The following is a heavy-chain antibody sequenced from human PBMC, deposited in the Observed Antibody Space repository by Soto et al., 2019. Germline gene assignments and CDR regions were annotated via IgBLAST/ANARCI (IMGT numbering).Heavy chain of an antibody. CDR2: INPSGATT. CDR3: ARRDCFSSSCYFKY. CDR1: GYTFTSYY. Sequence: QVSLVQSGAEVKKTGASVKVSCKASGYTFTSYYVHWVRQAPGQGLEWMGIINPSGATTTYAQNFQGRVAMTRDTSTSTGYMELRSLRSEDTAVYYCARRDCFSSSCYFKYWGQGTLVTVSS. J-gene: IGHJ4*02. D-gene: IGHD2-2*01. V-gene: IGHV1-46*01.